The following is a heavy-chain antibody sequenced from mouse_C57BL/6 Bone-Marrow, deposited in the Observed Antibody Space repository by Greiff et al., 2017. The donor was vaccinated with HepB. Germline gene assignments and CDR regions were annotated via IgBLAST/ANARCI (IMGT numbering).Heavy chain of an antibody. Sequence: VMLVESGAELARPGASVKLSCKASGYTFTSYGISWVKQRTGQGLEWIGEIYPRSGNTYYNEKFKGKATLTADKSSSTAYMELRSLTSEDSAVYFCARKPDSSDYWGQGTTLTVSS. D-gene: IGHD3-2*01. CDR3: ARKPDSSDY. CDR2: IYPRSGNT. CDR1: GYTFTSYG. J-gene: IGHJ2*01. V-gene: IGHV1-81*01.